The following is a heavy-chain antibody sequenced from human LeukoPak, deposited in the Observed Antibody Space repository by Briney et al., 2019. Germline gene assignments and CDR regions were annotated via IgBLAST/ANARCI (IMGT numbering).Heavy chain of an antibody. V-gene: IGHV1-8*01. CDR1: GYTFTSYD. CDR2: MNPNSGNT. J-gene: IGHJ3*02. CDR3: ARGMITFGGVIVPDAFDI. D-gene: IGHD3-16*02. Sequence: ASVKVSCKASGYTFTSYDINWVRQATGQGLEWMGWMNPNSGNTGYAQKFQGRVTMTRNTSISTAYMELSSLRSEDTAVYYCARGMITFGGVIVPDAFDIWGQGTMVTVSS.